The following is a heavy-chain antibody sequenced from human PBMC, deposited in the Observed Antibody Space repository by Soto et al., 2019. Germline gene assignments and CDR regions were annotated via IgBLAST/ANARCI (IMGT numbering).Heavy chain of an antibody. CDR1: GASVTSYY. D-gene: IGHD2-8*01. CDR3: ARDGVGPHGMDV. CDR2: IYTSGNT. V-gene: IGHV4-4*07. Sequence: QVQLQGSDPRLLKPSETLSLTCTVSGASVTSYYWSWIRQPAGKGLDWIGRIYTSGNTDYNPSLKSRVTLSLETSQNLVSLKLSSVTAADTAIYYCARDGVGPHGMDVWGQGTTVTVSS. J-gene: IGHJ6*02.